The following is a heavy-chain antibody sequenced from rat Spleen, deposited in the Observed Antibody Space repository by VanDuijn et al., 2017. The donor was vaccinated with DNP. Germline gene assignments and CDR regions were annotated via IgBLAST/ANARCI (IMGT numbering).Heavy chain of an antibody. CDR1: GFIFSNYY. CDR3: ARPMDYYSGGFGY. D-gene: IGHD1-1*01. Sequence: EVQLVESGGDLVQPGRSLRLSCAASGFIFSNYYMAWVRQAPTKGLEWVAYLTYDGSRTFYRDSVKGRFTISRDNSKSTLYLQMNSLRSEDMATYYCARPMDYYSGGFGYWGQGTLVTVSS. CDR2: LTYDGSRT. V-gene: IGHV5-22*01. J-gene: IGHJ3*01.